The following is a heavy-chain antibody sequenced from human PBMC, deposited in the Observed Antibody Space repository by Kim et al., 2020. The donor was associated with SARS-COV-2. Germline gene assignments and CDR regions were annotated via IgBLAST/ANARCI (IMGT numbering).Heavy chain of an antibody. J-gene: IGHJ4*02. Sequence: ADSVKGRFTISRDNSKNTLYLQMNSLRAEDTAVYYCAKGGGITIFGAADYWGQGTLVTVSS. CDR3: AKGGGITIFGAADY. V-gene: IGHV3-23*01. D-gene: IGHD3-3*01.